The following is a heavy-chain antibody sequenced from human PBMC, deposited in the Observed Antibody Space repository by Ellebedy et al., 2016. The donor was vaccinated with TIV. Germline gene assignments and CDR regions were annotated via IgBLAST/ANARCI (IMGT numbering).Heavy chain of an antibody. CDR1: GFTFTSSA. J-gene: IGHJ5*02. CDR2: IVVGSGNT. V-gene: IGHV1-58*01. D-gene: IGHD6-13*01. Sequence: SVKVSCXASGFTFTSSAVQWVRQARGQRLEWIGWIVVGSGNTNYAQKFQERVTITRDMSTSTAYMELSSLRSEDTAVYYCATHAVPRKQPGLRNWFDPWGQGTLVTVSS. CDR3: ATHAVPRKQPGLRNWFDP.